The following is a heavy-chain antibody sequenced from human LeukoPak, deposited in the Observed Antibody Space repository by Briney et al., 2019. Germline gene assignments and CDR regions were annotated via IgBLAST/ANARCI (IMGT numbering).Heavy chain of an antibody. CDR3: ARLWFGENWFDP. Sequence: ASGTLSLTCTVSGGSISSYYWSWIRQPPGKGLEWIGYIYYSGSTNYNPSLKSRVTISVDTSKNQFSLKLSSVTAADTAVYYCARLWFGENWFDPWGQGTLVTVSS. CDR2: IYYSGST. J-gene: IGHJ5*02. D-gene: IGHD3-10*01. V-gene: IGHV4-59*08. CDR1: GGSISSYY.